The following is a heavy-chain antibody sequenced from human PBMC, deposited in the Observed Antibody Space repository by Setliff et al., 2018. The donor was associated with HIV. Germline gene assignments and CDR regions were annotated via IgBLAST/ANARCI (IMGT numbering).Heavy chain of an antibody. CDR2: ISVFNGNT. V-gene: IGHV1-18*01. Sequence: GASVKVSCKASGYTFANYALYWVRQAPGQGLEWVGWISVFNGNTDYAEKFEGRVTMTTDTSTNTAYMELRSLRSDDTAVYYCARRGRHAAPGITYYLDYWGQGTLVTVSS. CDR1: GYTFANYA. D-gene: IGHD6-13*01. J-gene: IGHJ4*02. CDR3: ARRGRHAAPGITYYLDY.